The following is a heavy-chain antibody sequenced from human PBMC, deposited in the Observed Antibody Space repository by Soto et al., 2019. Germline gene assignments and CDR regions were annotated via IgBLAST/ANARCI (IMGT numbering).Heavy chain of an antibody. CDR3: TTVFLWSYYFDN. Sequence: GGSLRLSCATSGFIFNNAWMTWVRQAPGKGLEWVGRIKKESDGGTRDYAAPVKGRFTISRDDSRNTLYLQMNSLRTEDTGVYYCTTVFLWSYYFDNWAQGTLVTVSS. J-gene: IGHJ4*02. D-gene: IGHD2-21*01. CDR2: IKKESDGGTR. CDR1: GFIFNNAW. V-gene: IGHV3-15*05.